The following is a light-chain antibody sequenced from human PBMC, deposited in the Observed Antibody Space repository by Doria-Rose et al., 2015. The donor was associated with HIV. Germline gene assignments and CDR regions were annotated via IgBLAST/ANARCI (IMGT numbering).Light chain of an antibody. Sequence: DIVLTQTPLSLPVTPGQPASISCRSSQSLLHTIGYNYLDWYLQKPGQSPQLLIYLGSNRASGVPDRFSGSGSGTDFTLNISRVEAEDVGVYYCMQALQTPYTFGQGTKLEIK. CDR2: LGS. J-gene: IGKJ2*01. CDR1: QSLLHTIGYNY. CDR3: MQALQTPYT. V-gene: IGKV2-28*01.